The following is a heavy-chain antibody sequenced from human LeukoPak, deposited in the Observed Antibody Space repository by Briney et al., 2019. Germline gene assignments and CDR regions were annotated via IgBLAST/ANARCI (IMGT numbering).Heavy chain of an antibody. D-gene: IGHD6-19*01. J-gene: IGHJ4*02. CDR3: ARGGTPGFSTGRIDY. V-gene: IGHV3-53*04. CDR2: LHGAGST. CDR1: GFNVSSNY. Sequence: GGSLRLSCAASGFNVSSNYMSWVRQAPGKGLEWVSVLHGAGSTYYADSVKGRFTISRHDSQNTLFLQMNSLRAEDTAVYYCARGGTPGFSTGRIDYWGQGTLVTVSS.